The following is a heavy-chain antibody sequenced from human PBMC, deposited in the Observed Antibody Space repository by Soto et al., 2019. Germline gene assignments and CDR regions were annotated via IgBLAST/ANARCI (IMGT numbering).Heavy chain of an antibody. J-gene: IGHJ4*02. Sequence: PGGSLRLSCAASGFTFSSYSMNWVRQAPGKGLEWVSYISSSGSTIYYAGSVKGRFTISRDNAKNSLYLQMNSLRAEDTAVYYCARDTLDDFWSGYLDYWGQGTLVTVSS. CDR2: ISSSGSTI. V-gene: IGHV3-48*04. CDR1: GFTFSSYS. CDR3: ARDTLDDFWSGYLDY. D-gene: IGHD3-3*01.